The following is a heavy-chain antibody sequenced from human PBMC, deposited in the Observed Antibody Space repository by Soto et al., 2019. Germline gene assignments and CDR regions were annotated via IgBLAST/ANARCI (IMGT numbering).Heavy chain of an antibody. V-gene: IGHV3-11*06. CDR3: ARDKSGYNSHYYGMDV. CDR1: GFTFSDYY. CDR2: ISSSSSYT. Sequence: KTGGSLRLSCAASGFTFSDYYMSWIRQAPGKGLEWVSYISSSSSYTNYADSVKGRFTISRDNAKNSLYLQMNSLRAEDTAVYYCARDKSGYNSHYYGMDVWGQGTTVTVSS. D-gene: IGHD5-12*01. J-gene: IGHJ6*02.